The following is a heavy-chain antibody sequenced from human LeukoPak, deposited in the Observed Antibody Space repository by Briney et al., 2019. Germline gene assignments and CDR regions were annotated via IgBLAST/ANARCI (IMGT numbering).Heavy chain of an antibody. D-gene: IGHD6-13*01. J-gene: IGHJ4*02. V-gene: IGHV3-7*04. CDR3: ARDLAGAPFDY. Sequence: GGSLRLSCAASGFTSSIYWMSWVRQAPGKGLEWVANIYQDGGEKYYVDSVKGRFTISRDNAKNSLFLQMNSPRGEDTAVYYCARDLAGAPFDYWGQGTLVTVSS. CDR2: IYQDGGEK. CDR1: GFTSSIYW.